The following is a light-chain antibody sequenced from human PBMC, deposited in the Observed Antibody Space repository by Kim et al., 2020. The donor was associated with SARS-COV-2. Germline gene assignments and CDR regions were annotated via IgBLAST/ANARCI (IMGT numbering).Light chain of an antibody. Sequence: SVGLGQTARITCGGNNIGSKNVHWYQQKPGQAPVLVIYRDSNRPSGIPERFSGSNSGNTATLTISRAQAGDEADYYCQVWDSSPVVFGGGTQLTVL. CDR1: NIGSKN. CDR2: RDS. J-gene: IGLJ2*01. V-gene: IGLV3-9*01. CDR3: QVWDSSPVV.